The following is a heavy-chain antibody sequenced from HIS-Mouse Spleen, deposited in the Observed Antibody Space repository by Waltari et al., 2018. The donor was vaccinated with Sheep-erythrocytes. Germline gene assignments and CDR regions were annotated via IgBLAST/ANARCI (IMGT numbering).Heavy chain of an antibody. CDR2: IKQDGSER. CDR3: ARDIILRSSGMDV. Sequence: EVQLVESGGGLVQPGGSLRLSCAASGFTFSSYWMSWVRQAPGKWLEEVANIKQDGSERYYVDSVKGRFTISRDNAKNSLYLQMNSLRAEDTAVYYCARDIILRSSGMDVWGQGTTVTVSS. V-gene: IGHV3-7*01. D-gene: IGHD3-3*01. J-gene: IGHJ6*02. CDR1: GFTFSSYW.